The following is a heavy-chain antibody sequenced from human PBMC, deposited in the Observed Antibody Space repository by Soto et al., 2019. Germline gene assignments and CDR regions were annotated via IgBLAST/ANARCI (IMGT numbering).Heavy chain of an antibody. CDR2: ISGSGGST. Sequence: PGGSLRLSCAASGFTFSSYAMSWVRQAPGKGLEWVSAISGSGGSTYYADSVKGQFTISRDNSKNTLYLQMNSLRAEDTAVYYCAKDSYDSNGYFDYWGQGTQVTVSS. J-gene: IGHJ4*02. D-gene: IGHD3-22*01. CDR1: GFTFSSYA. V-gene: IGHV3-23*01. CDR3: AKDSYDSNGYFDY.